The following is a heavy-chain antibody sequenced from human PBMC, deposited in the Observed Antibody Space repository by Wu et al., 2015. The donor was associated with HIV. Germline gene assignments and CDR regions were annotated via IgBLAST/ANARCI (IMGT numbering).Heavy chain of an antibody. CDR2: IIPILGTP. Sequence: QVQLVQSGAEVKKPGSSVTVSCKASGATFSNFAFNWVRQAPGPGLEWMGRIIPILGTPNYAQEFRGRVTITADEFTTTAYMELSNLTSEDTAVYYCARSTAYSTSWEPYYFDYWGQGNAGHRRL. D-gene: IGHD6-13*01. J-gene: IGHJ4*02. V-gene: IGHV1-69*11. CDR3: ARSTAYSTSWEPYYFDY. CDR1: GATFSNFA.